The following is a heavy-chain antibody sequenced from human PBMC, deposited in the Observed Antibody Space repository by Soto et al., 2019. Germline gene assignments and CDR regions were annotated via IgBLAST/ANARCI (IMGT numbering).Heavy chain of an antibody. J-gene: IGHJ4*01. Sequence: KPSETLSLTCTVSGGSITNHYWSWIRQPPGKGLEWIGYIYYSGSPNYNPSLRSRFTISVDTSKNQFFLKLNSVTAADTAVYYCARAGSSWYGKSDYWGQGILVTVSS. CDR1: GGSITNHY. CDR3: ARAGSSWYGKSDY. D-gene: IGHD6-13*01. CDR2: IYYSGSP. V-gene: IGHV4-59*11.